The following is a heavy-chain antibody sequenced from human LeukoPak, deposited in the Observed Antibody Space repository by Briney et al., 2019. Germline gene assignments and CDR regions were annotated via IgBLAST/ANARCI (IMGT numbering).Heavy chain of an antibody. CDR1: GYTFTGYY. J-gene: IGHJ4*02. D-gene: IGHD2-15*01. V-gene: IGHV1-2*06. CDR2: INPNSGGT. CDR3: ARDRRYCSGGSCYSFDY. Sequence: ASVEVSCKASGYTFTGYYMHWVRQAPGQGLEWMGRINPNSGGTNYAQKFQGRVTMTRDTSISTAYMELSRLRSDDTAVYYCARDRRYCSGGSCYSFDYWGQGTLVTVSS.